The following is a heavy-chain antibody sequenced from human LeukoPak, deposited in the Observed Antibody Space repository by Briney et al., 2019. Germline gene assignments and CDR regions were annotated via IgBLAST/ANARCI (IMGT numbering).Heavy chain of an antibody. CDR2: ISSSGSTI. J-gene: IGHJ5*02. CDR3: ARDGIAAEIGFDP. CDR1: RFTFSSYG. V-gene: IGHV3-48*04. Sequence: GGSLRLSCAASRFTFSSYGIHWVRQAPGKGLEWVSYISSSGSTIYYADSVKGRFTISRDNAKNSLYPQMNSLRAEDTAVYYCARDGIAAEIGFDPWGQGTLVTVSS. D-gene: IGHD6-13*01.